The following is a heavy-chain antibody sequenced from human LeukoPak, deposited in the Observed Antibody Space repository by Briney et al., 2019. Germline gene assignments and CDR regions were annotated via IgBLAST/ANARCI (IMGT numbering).Heavy chain of an antibody. CDR1: GFTFGSYG. CDR3: AIMHGYYDGSGYWVQ. Sequence: GGSLRLSCAASGFTFGSYGMSWVRQAPGKGLERVSFITSNADRTSYADSVEGRFTISRDNPRNTLYMQMNSLRDEDTAVYYCAIMHGYYDGSGYWVQWGQGTLVTVSS. CDR2: ITSNADRT. J-gene: IGHJ1*01. V-gene: IGHV3-23*01. D-gene: IGHD3-22*01.